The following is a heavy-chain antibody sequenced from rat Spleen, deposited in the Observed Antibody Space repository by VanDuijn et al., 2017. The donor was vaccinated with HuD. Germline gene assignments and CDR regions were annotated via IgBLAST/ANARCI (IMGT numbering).Heavy chain of an antibody. CDR3: ARLTEGSYVMDA. D-gene: IGHD1-11*01. CDR1: GFTFSNYG. V-gene: IGHV5-19*01. J-gene: IGHJ4*01. Sequence: EVQLVESDGGLVQPGRSLKLSCAASGFTFSNYGTHWIRQAPTKGLEWVASISPSGDTTYYRDSVKGRFTISRDNAKNTLYLQMDSLRSEDTATYYCARLTEGSYVMDAWGQGASVTVSS. CDR2: ISPSGDTT.